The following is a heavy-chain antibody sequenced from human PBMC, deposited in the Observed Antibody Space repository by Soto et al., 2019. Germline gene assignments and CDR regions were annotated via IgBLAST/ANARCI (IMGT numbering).Heavy chain of an antibody. CDR2: IFYSGST. V-gene: IGHV4-39*01. CDR3: ARGNPRHLYYYYYGMDV. J-gene: IGHJ6*02. CDR1: GGSISSSSYY. Sequence: PSETLSLTCAVSGGSISSSSYYWGWIRQPPGKGLEWIGSIFYSGSTYYNPSLKSRVTISVDTSKNQFSLKLSSVTAADTAVYYCARGNPRHLYYYYYGMDVWGQGTTVTVS.